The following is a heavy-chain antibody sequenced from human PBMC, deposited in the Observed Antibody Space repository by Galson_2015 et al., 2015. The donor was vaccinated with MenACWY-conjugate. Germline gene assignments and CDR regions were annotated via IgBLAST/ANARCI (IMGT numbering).Heavy chain of an antibody. J-gene: IGHJ3*02. CDR2: VSYDGTYK. Sequence: SLRLSCAASGFSFRSYGMHWVRQAPGKGLEWAADVSYDGTYKYYADSVKGRFTISRDNSKNTVFLEISNLRPEDTAVYYCAKALTPYCSGSSCYSAAFDIWGQGTMVTVSP. CDR1: GFSFRSYG. V-gene: IGHV3-30*18. CDR3: AKALTPYCSGSSCYSAAFDI. D-gene: IGHD2-15*01.